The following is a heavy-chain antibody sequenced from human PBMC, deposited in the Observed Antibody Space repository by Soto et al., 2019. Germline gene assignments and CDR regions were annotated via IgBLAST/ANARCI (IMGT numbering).Heavy chain of an antibody. J-gene: IGHJ4*02. CDR1: DDSIGPYY. Sequence: QEQLRESGPGLVKPSETLSLTCSISDDSIGPYYWTWIRQTPRKELQWIGYVYTSGSTKYNSSLKSRVTISLDASNSQFSLTMSSVTAADTGVYYCAREVVGHTWPGIFDSWGRGTLVVVSS. CDR2: VYTSGST. CDR3: AREVVGHTWPGIFDS. V-gene: IGHV4-4*08.